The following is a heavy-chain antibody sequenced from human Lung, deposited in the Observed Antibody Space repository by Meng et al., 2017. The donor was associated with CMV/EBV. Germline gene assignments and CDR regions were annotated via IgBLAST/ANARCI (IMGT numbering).Heavy chain of an antibody. CDR3: ARDMYWSQSYHGVDV. CDR2: IHSGGST. J-gene: IGHJ6*02. V-gene: IGHV3-66*02. D-gene: IGHD3-3*01. CDR1: GFTVSSEY. Sequence: GGSLRLXCAASGFTVSSEYLTWVRQAPGKGLEWVSVIHSGGSTYYADSVKGRFTISRDNSKNTLYLQMNSLRTEDTAVYYCARDMYWSQSYHGVDVWGHGTPGIVS.